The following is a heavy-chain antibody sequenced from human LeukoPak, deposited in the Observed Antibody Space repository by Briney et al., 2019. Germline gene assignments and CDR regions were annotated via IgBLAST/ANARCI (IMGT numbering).Heavy chain of an antibody. J-gene: IGHJ4*02. CDR2: ISGYNGDI. CDR1: GYTFTNYG. Sequence: RASVKVSCKASGYTFTNYGINWVRQAPGQGLEWMGWISGYNGDINYAQRLQGRVTMTTDTSTTTAYMELRSLSSDDTAVYYCARVLGREGYFDYWGQGTLVTVSS. V-gene: IGHV1-18*01. CDR3: ARVLGREGYFDY. D-gene: IGHD5-24*01.